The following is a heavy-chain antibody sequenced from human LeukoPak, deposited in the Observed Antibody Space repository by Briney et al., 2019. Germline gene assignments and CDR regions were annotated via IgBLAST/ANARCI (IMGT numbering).Heavy chain of an antibody. D-gene: IGHD2-15*01. CDR3: ARHGGSSEYFDY. CDR2: INHSGST. J-gene: IGHJ4*02. V-gene: IGHV4-34*01. CDR1: GGSFSGYY. Sequence: PSETLSLTCAVYGGSFSGYYWSWIRQPPGKGLEWIGEINHSGSTNYNPSLKSRVTISVDTSKNQFSLKLSSVTAADTAVYYCARHGGSSEYFDYWGQGTLVTVSS.